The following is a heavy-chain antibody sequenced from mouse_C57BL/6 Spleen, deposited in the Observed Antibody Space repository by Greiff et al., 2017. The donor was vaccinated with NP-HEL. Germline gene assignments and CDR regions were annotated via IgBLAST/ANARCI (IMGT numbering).Heavy chain of an antibody. CDR3: ARQGGQPYFDY. Sequence: VKLQQPGAELVKPGASVKLSCKASGYTFTSYWMQWVKQRPGQGLEWIGEIDPSDSYTNYNQKFKGKATLTVDTSSSTAYMQLSSLTSEDSAVYYCARQGGQPYFDYWGQGTTLTVSS. J-gene: IGHJ2*01. CDR1: GYTFTSYW. D-gene: IGHD6-1*01. CDR2: IDPSDSYT. V-gene: IGHV1-50*01.